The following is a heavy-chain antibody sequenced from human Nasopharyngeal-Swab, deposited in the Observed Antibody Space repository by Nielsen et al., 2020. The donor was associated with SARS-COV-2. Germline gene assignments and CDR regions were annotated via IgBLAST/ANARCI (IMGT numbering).Heavy chain of an antibody. CDR1: GGSISSSSYY. CDR2: LYYTGRS. CDR3: AREAEDCSSASCYAAPFGS. Sequence: GSLRLSCTVSGGSISSSSYYWGWIRQPPGQGLEWIGSLYYTGRSYYNPSLKTRVTISGDSSKNQFSLRLTSVTAADTAVYYCAREAEDCSSASCYAAPFGSWGQGTLVTVSS. V-gene: IGHV4-39*02. J-gene: IGHJ4*02. D-gene: IGHD2-2*01.